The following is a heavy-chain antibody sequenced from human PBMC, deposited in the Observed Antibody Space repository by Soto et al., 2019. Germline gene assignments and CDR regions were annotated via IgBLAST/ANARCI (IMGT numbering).Heavy chain of an antibody. V-gene: IGHV1-69*02. CDR2: IIPILGIA. J-gene: IGHJ5*02. CDR3: ASLYGYGNYDILTGANWFDP. CDR1: GGTFSSYT. D-gene: IGHD3-9*01. Sequence: SVKVSCKASGGTFSSYTISWVRQAPGQGLEWMGRIIPILGIANYAQKFQGRVTITADKSTSTAYMELSSLRSEDTAVYYCASLYGYGNYDILTGANWFDPWGQGTLVTVSS.